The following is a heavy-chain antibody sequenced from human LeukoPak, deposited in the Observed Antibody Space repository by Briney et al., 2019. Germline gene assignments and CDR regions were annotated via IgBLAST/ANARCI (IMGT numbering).Heavy chain of an antibody. Sequence: GGXXRLSYAASGFPFSSFSMNWVRPAPGKGLEWVSSISSSSSYIYYADSLKGRFTISRDNAKNSLYLQMNSLAVEDTAVYYCARVTIFGVDDAFDIWGQGTMVTVSS. CDR1: GFPFSSFS. J-gene: IGHJ3*02. CDR2: ISSSSSYI. D-gene: IGHD3-3*01. CDR3: ARVTIFGVDDAFDI. V-gene: IGHV3-21*01.